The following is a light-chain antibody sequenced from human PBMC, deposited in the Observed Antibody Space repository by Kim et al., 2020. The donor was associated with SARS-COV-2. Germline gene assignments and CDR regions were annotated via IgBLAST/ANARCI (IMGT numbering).Light chain of an antibody. V-gene: IGKV1-5*03. Sequence: DILMTQSPSTLSASVGDRVTITCRASQNINNWLAWYQQKPGKAPKLLIYKASSLEGGVPSRFSGSGPGTEFTLIINSLQPDDFATYFCQQYNAYPYTFGQGTKLEI. CDR1: QNINNW. J-gene: IGKJ2*01. CDR2: KAS. CDR3: QQYNAYPYT.